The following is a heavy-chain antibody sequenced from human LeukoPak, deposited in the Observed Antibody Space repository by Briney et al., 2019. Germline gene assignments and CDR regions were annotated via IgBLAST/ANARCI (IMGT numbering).Heavy chain of an antibody. D-gene: IGHD1-26*01. J-gene: IGHJ6*03. CDR1: GFTFSDHY. CDR2: IRNKANSYTT. CDR3: AREVGATIDFYYYYYYMDV. Sequence: PGGSLRLSCAASGFTFSDHYMGWVRQAPGKGLEWVGRIRNKANSYTTEYAASVKGRFTISRDDSKNSLYLQMNSLKTEDTAVFYCAREVGATIDFYYYYYYMDVWGKGTTVTVSS. V-gene: IGHV3-72*01.